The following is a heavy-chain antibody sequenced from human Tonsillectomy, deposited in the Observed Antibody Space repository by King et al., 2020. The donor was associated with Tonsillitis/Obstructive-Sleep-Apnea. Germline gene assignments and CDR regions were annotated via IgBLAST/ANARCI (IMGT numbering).Heavy chain of an antibody. CDR1: GFTFSSYA. CDR2: ISYDGSNK. Sequence: VQLVESGGGVVQPGRSLRLSCAASGFTFSSYAMHWVRQAPGKGLEWVAVISYDGSNKNYADSVKGRFTISRDNSMNTVYLQMNSLRAEDTAVYYCAREEGVAPYWYFDIWGRGTRVTVSS. CDR3: AREEGVAPYWYFDI. J-gene: IGHJ2*01. V-gene: IGHV3-30*01. D-gene: IGHD3-16*01.